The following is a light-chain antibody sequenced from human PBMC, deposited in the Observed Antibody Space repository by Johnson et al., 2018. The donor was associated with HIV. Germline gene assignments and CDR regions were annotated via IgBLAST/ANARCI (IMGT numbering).Light chain of an antibody. J-gene: IGLJ1*01. CDR3: GTWDSSLSVYV. Sequence: QSVLTQPPSVSAAPGQKVTISCSGSSSNIGNNYVSWYQHLPGKAPKLLIYDNNKRPSGIPDRFSGSKSGTSATLGITGLQTGDEADYYCGTWDSSLSVYVFGTGTKVTVL. V-gene: IGLV1-51*01. CDR1: SSNIGNNY. CDR2: DNN.